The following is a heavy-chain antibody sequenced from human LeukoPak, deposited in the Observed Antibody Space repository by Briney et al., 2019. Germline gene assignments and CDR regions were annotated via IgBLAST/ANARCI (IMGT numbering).Heavy chain of an antibody. CDR1: GYSFSNYW. D-gene: IGHD2-15*01. V-gene: IGHV5-51*01. CDR2: IYPGDSDT. Sequence: GESLTISCKGSGYSFSNYWIGWVRQMPGKGLEWMGIIYPGDSDTRYSPSFQGQVTISADKSISTAYLQWSSLKASDTAMYYCARYCSGGSCYCAYYYGMDVWGQGTTVTVSS. J-gene: IGHJ6*02. CDR3: ARYCSGGSCYCAYYYGMDV.